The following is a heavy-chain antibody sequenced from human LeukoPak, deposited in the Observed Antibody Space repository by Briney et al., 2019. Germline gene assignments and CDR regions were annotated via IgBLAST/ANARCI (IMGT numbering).Heavy chain of an antibody. CDR3: ARDGYDRHDAFDI. Sequence: GGSLRLSCAASGFTFSSYSMNWVRQAPGKGLEWVSSISSSSSYIYYADSVKGRFTISRDNAKNSLYLQMNSLRAEGTAVYYCARDGYDRHDAFDIWGQGTMVTVSS. V-gene: IGHV3-21*01. CDR2: ISSSSSYI. CDR1: GFTFSSYS. D-gene: IGHD5-12*01. J-gene: IGHJ3*02.